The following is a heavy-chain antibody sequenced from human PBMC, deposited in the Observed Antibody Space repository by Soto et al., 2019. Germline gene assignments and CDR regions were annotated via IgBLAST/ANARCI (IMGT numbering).Heavy chain of an antibody. J-gene: IGHJ5*02. CDR3: ARDYMARGRDSNCFDP. CDR1: GVIFSGYW. Sequence: GLSLRLSWAASGVIFSGYWMRWVRQAPGNGLVCVSRIKSDGTSTTYSDSVKGRFTISRDNARNTLYLQMNGMRAEDTAVYYCARDYMARGRDSNCFDPWGQAPLGTVPS. V-gene: IGHV3-74*01. CDR2: IKSDGTST. D-gene: IGHD3-10*01.